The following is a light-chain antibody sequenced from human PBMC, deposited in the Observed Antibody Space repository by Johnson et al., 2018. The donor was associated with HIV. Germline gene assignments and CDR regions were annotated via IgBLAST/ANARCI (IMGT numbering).Light chain of an antibody. Sequence: QSVLTQPPSVSAAPGQKVTISCSGSNSNIGNNYVSWYQQLPGTAPKLLIYDNNKRPSGIPDRFSGSKSGTSATLGITGLQTWDEAYYYCGTWDSNLRAGIFRTGTMFTCL. J-gene: IGLJ1*01. CDR1: NSNIGNNY. CDR2: DNN. V-gene: IGLV1-51*01. CDR3: GTWDSNLRAGI.